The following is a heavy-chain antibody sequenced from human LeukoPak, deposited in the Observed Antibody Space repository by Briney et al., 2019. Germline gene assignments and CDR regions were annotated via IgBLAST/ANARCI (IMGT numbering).Heavy chain of an antibody. CDR2: IKQDGSEK. V-gene: IGHV3-7*01. J-gene: IGHJ5*02. CDR3: AKDLVRAVIMGNWFDP. CDR1: GFTFSSYW. D-gene: IGHD3-10*01. Sequence: GGSLRLSCAASGFTFSSYWMSWVRQAPGKGLEWVANIKQDGSEKYYVDSVKGRFTISRDNAKNSLYLQMNSLRAEDTAVYYCAKDLVRAVIMGNWFDPWGQGTLVTVSP.